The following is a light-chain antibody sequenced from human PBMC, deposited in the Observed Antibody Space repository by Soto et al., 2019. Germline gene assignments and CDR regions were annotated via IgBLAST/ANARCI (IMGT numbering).Light chain of an antibody. J-gene: IGLJ2*01. Sequence: QSVLTQPPSASGTPGQRVTISCSGSSSNIGSNTVNWYQQFPGTAPKFLIYSNNQRPSGVPDRFSGSKSGTSASLAIRGLQSEDEAVYYCAALDDSMNGHVIFGGGTKLTVL. V-gene: IGLV1-44*01. CDR1: SSNIGSNT. CDR3: AALDDSMNGHVI. CDR2: SNN.